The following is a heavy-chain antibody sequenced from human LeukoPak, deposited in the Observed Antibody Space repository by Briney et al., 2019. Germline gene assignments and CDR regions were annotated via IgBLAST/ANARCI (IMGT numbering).Heavy chain of an antibody. CDR3: TTENSGYDLYYYYYYYMDV. Sequence: GGSLRLSCAASGFAFSSYEMNWVRQAPGKGLEWVSYISSSGSTIYYADSVKGRFTISRDNAKNSLYLQMNSLKTEDTAVYYCTTENSGYDLYYYYYYYMDVWGKGTTVTVSS. CDR1: GFAFSSYE. J-gene: IGHJ6*03. V-gene: IGHV3-48*03. CDR2: ISSSGSTI. D-gene: IGHD5-12*01.